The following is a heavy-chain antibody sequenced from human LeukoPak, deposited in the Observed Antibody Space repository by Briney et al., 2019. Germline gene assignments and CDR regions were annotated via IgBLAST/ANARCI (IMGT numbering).Heavy chain of an antibody. Sequence: GGSLRLSCAASGFTFTDHYMSWVRQAPGKGLEWVSYISSSGDITYYADSVKGRFTISRDNAKKSLYLQMNSLRAEDTAVYYCARLRNVGGNPHPFNVWGQGTTVTVSS. D-gene: IGHD4-23*01. V-gene: IGHV3-11*04. J-gene: IGHJ3*01. CDR2: ISSSGDIT. CDR1: GFTFTDHY. CDR3: ARLRNVGGNPHPFNV.